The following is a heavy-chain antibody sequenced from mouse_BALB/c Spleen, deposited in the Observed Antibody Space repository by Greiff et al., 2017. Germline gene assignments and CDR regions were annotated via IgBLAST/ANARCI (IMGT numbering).Heavy chain of an antibody. V-gene: IGHV7-3*02. Sequence: EVMLVESGGGLVQPGGSLRLSCATSGFTFTDYYMSWVRQPPGKALEWLGFIRNKANGYTTEYSASVKGRFTISRDNSQSILYLQMNTLRAEDSATDYCARDHYYGSSDVAYWGQGTLVTVSA. CDR2: IRNKANGYTT. D-gene: IGHD1-1*01. CDR1: GFTFTDYY. J-gene: IGHJ3*01. CDR3: ARDHYYGSSDVAY.